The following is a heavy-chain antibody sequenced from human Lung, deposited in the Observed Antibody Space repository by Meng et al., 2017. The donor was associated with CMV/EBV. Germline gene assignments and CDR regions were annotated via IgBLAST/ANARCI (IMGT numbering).Heavy chain of an antibody. D-gene: IGHD3-22*01. Sequence: VHLRRPRAGLVNPSPPLSHTCPVSGGSMRSGDYYWSWIRQPPGKGLEWIGYIYYSGSTYYNPSLKSRVTISVDTSKNQFSLKLSSVTAADTAVYYCAREGIYDIYPNDAFDIWGQGTMVTVSS. CDR2: IYYSGST. CDR1: GGSMRSGDYY. V-gene: IGHV4-30-4*08. CDR3: AREGIYDIYPNDAFDI. J-gene: IGHJ3*02.